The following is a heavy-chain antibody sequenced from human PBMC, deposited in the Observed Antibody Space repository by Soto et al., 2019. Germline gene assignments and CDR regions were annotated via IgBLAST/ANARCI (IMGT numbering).Heavy chain of an antibody. J-gene: IGHJ5*02. CDR3: ARDRRLITMVRGVSLWFDP. Sequence: SETLSLTCAVSGGSISSGGYSWSWIRQPPGKGLEWIGYMYHSGSTYYNPSLKSRVTISVDTSKNQFSLKLSSVTAADTAVYYCARDRRLITMVRGVSLWFDPWGQGTLVTV. CDR2: MYHSGST. V-gene: IGHV4-30-2*01. CDR1: GGSISSGGYS. D-gene: IGHD3-10*01.